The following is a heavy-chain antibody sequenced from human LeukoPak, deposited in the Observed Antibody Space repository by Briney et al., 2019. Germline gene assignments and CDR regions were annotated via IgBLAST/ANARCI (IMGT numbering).Heavy chain of an antibody. V-gene: IGHV1-2*02. D-gene: IGHD6-13*01. CDR2: INPNSGGT. Sequence: ASVKVSCKASGYTFTGYYMHWVRQAPGQGLEWMGWINPNSGGTNYAQKFQGRVTMTRDTSISTAYMELSRLRSDDTAVYCCARDWGLAAAGYFDYWGQGTLVTVSS. CDR1: GYTFTGYY. CDR3: ARDWGLAAAGYFDY. J-gene: IGHJ4*02.